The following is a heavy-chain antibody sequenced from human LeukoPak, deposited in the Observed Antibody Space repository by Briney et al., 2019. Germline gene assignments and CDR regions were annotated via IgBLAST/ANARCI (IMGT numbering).Heavy chain of an antibody. Sequence: GGSLRLSCAASGFTFSSYSMNWVRQVPGEGLEWISYISHSSATIYYADSVRGRFTISRDNAKNSLYLQMNSLRAEDTAVYYCAREGFLEWLFFDDWGQGTLVTVSS. CDR2: ISHSSATI. V-gene: IGHV3-48*01. CDR1: GFTFSSYS. CDR3: AREGFLEWLFFDD. J-gene: IGHJ4*02. D-gene: IGHD3-3*01.